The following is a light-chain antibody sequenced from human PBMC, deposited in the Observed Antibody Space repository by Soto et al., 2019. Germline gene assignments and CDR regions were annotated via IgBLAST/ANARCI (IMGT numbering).Light chain of an antibody. Sequence: EILLTQSPATLSVSPGETATLSCGASQNVSSDLAWYQQKPGQAPRLLGYGATTRATDAPAKFRGRGPGTEFSLTISSLQPEDSPTYSCQQYRSWPRTFGPGTKVE. J-gene: IGKJ1*01. CDR2: GAT. CDR1: QNVSSD. CDR3: QQYRSWPRT. V-gene: IGKV3-15*01.